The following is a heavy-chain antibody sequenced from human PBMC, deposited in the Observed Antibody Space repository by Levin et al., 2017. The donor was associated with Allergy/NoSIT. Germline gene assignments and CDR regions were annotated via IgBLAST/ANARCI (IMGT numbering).Heavy chain of an antibody. CDR3: ARVLDEWSKLYYCYGMDV. Sequence: SETLSLTCTVSGGSVSSGSYYWSWIRQPPGKGLEWIGYIYYSGSTNYNPSLKSRVTISVDTSKNQFSLKLSSVTAADTAVYYCARVLDEWSKLYYCYGMDVWGQGTTVTVSS. V-gene: IGHV4-61*01. CDR1: GGSVSSGSYY. D-gene: IGHD3-3*01. J-gene: IGHJ6*02. CDR2: IYYSGST.